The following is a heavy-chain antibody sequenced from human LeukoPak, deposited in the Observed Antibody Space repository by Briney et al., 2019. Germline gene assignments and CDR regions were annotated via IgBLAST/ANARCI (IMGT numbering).Heavy chain of an antibody. CDR3: ARERGRGPQPPFDY. J-gene: IGHJ4*02. Sequence: GRSLRLSCAASGFTFSSYAMHWVRQAPGKGLEWVAVISYDGSNKYYADSVKGRFTISRDNSKSTLYLQMNSLRAEDTAVYYCARERGRGPQPPFDYWGQGTLVTLSS. CDR2: ISYDGSNK. D-gene: IGHD2-2*01. CDR1: GFTFSSYA. V-gene: IGHV3-30*04.